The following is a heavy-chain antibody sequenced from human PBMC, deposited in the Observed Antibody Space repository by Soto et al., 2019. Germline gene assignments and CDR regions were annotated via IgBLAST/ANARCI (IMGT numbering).Heavy chain of an antibody. Sequence: PSETLSLTCAVYGGSFSCYYWSWIRQPPGKGLERIGEINHSGSTNYNPSLKSRVTISVDTSKNQFSLKLSSVTAADTAVYYCARSIAALVDWFDPWGQGTLVTVS. CDR1: GGSFSCYY. D-gene: IGHD6-6*01. V-gene: IGHV4-34*01. CDR3: ARSIAALVDWFDP. J-gene: IGHJ5*02. CDR2: INHSGST.